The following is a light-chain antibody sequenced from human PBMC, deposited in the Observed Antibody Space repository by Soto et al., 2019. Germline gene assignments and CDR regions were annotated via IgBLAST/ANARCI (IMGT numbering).Light chain of an antibody. J-gene: IGKJ4*01. CDR3: QQYGSSPLT. CDR2: DAS. CDR1: PSVSNY. V-gene: IGKV3-11*01. Sequence: EIVLTQSPATLSLSPGERATPSCRASPSVSNYLAWYQQKPGQAPRLLIYDASNRATDIPARFSGSGSGTDFTLTISSLEPEDFAVYYCQQYGSSPLTFGGGTKVDIK.